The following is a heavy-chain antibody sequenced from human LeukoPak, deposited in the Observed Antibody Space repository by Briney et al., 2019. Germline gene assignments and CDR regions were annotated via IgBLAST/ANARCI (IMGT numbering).Heavy chain of an antibody. V-gene: IGHV3-11*04. J-gene: IGHJ6*04. CDR3: AELGITMIGGV. Sequence: GGSLRLSCAASGFTFNDYYLNWIRQAPGKGLEWVSHISSSGSTKHYADSVKGRFTISRDNAKNSLYLQMNSLRAEDTAVYYCAELGITMIGGVWGKGTTVTISS. CDR1: GFTFNDYY. CDR2: ISSSGSTK. D-gene: IGHD3-10*02.